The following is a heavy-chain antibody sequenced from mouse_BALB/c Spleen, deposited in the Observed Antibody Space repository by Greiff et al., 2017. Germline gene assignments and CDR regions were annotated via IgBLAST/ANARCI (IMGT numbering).Heavy chain of an antibody. CDR1: GFSLTSYG. CDR3: ARKEVPAWFAY. CDR2: IWSGGST. D-gene: IGHD2-14*01. J-gene: IGHJ3*01. Sequence: QVQLKESGPGLVQPSQSLSITCTVSGFSLTSYGVHWVRQSPGKGLEWLGVIWSGGSTDYNAAFISRLSISKDNSKSQVFFKMNSLQANDTAIYYCARKEVPAWFAYWGQGTLVTVSA. V-gene: IGHV2-2*02.